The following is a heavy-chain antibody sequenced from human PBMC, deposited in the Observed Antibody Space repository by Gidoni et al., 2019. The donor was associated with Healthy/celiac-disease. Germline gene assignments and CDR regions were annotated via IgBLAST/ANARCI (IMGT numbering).Heavy chain of an antibody. CDR2: INPSGGST. D-gene: IGHD3-10*01. V-gene: IGHV1-46*01. J-gene: IGHJ4*02. Sequence: QVQLVQSGAEVQKPGASVKVSCKASGYTFTSYYMHWVRQAPGQGLEWMGIINPSGGSTSYAQKFQGRVTMTRDTSTSTVYMELSSLRSEDTAVYYCARGYYGSGSSPYYFDYWGQGTLVTVSS. CDR3: ARGYYGSGSSPYYFDY. CDR1: GYTFTSYY.